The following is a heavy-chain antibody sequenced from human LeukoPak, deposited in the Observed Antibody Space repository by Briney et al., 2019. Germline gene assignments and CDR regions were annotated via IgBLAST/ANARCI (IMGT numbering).Heavy chain of an antibody. CDR1: GFTFSSYS. V-gene: IGHV3-53*01. Sequence: GGSLRLSCAASGFTFSSYSMNWVRQAPGKGLEWVSVIYGGGNIYYADSVKGRFTIPRDNSKNTLYLQMNSLRAEDTAVYYCARGAGYNYPYYFDYWGQGTLVTVSS. CDR3: ARGAGYNYPYYFDY. D-gene: IGHD5-24*01. J-gene: IGHJ4*02. CDR2: IYGGGNI.